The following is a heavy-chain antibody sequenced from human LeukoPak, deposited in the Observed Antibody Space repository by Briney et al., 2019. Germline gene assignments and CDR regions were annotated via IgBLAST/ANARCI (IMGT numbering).Heavy chain of an antibody. CDR3: AKLGSGWYDDY. V-gene: IGHV3-30*18. D-gene: IGHD6-19*01. CDR1: GFTFSSYG. J-gene: IGHJ4*02. Sequence: GGSLRLSCAASGFTFSSYGMHWVRQAPGKGLEWVAVISYDGSNKYYADSVKGRFTISRDNSKNTLYLQMNSLRAEDTAVYYCAKLGSGWYDDYWGQGTLVTVSS. CDR2: ISYDGSNK.